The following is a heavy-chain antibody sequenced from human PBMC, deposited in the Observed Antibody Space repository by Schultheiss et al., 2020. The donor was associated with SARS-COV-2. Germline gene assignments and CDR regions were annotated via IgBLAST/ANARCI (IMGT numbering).Heavy chain of an antibody. Sequence: SETLSLTCAVSGGSISSGGYSWSWIRQPPGKGLEWIGYIYYSGSTYYNPSLKSRVTISLDTSKNQFSLKLSSVTAADTAVYYCARGHCSGGSCYSSDWFDPWGQGTLVTVSS. V-gene: IGHV4-61*08. CDR3: ARGHCSGGSCYSSDWFDP. D-gene: IGHD2-15*01. CDR2: IYYSGST. CDR1: GGSISSGGYS. J-gene: IGHJ5*02.